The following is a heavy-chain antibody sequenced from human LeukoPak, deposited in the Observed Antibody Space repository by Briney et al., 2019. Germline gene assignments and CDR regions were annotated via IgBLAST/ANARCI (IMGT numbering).Heavy chain of an antibody. Sequence: ASVKVSCKVSGYILTELSMHWVRQAPGKGLEWMGGFAPEDGETIYAQKFQGRVTMTEDTSTDTAYMELSSLTSEDTAVYYCATRTHRSIAAAGTWADWFDPWGQGTLVTVYS. V-gene: IGHV1-24*01. CDR3: ATRTHRSIAAAGTWADWFDP. CDR1: GYILTELS. J-gene: IGHJ5*02. D-gene: IGHD6-13*01. CDR2: FAPEDGET.